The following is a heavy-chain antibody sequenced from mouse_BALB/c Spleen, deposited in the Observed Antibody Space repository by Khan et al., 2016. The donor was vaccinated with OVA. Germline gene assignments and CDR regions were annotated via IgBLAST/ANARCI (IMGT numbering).Heavy chain of an antibody. D-gene: IGHD2-1*01. J-gene: IGHJ3*01. CDR2: IWAGGST. CDR3: ATLYGNEPY. Sequence: QMQLEESGPGLVAPSQSLSITCTVSGFSLTNYGVHWLRQPPGKGLEWLGVIWAGGSTNYNSALMSRLSISKDNSKGQVFLKMNSLQTDETAMYYCATLYGNEPYWGQGTLVTVSA. V-gene: IGHV2-9*02. CDR1: GFSLTNYG.